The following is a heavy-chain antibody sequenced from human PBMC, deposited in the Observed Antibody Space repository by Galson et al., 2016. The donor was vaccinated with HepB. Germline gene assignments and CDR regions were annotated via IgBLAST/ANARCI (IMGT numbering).Heavy chain of an antibody. J-gene: IGHJ6*02. V-gene: IGHV3-48*03. CDR1: GFTFSSYE. Sequence: SLRLSCAASGFTFSSYEMNWVRQAPGKGLEWVSYISSSGSTINYADSVKGRFTISRDNAKNPLYLQMKSLRAEDTAVYYCARDRSSWRLYDYYGMDVWGQGTTVTVSS. D-gene: IGHD6-13*01. CDR3: ARDRSSWRLYDYYGMDV. CDR2: ISSSGSTI.